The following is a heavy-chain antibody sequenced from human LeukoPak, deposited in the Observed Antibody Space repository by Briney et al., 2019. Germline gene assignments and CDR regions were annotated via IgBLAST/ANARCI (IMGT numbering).Heavy chain of an antibody. CDR1: GFTFSSYE. CDR3: ARQQLQLWYD. J-gene: IGHJ4*02. Sequence: GGSLRLSCAASGFTFSSYEMNWVRQAPGKGLEWVSYISSSAGTTYYADSAKGRFTISRDNAKNSLYLQMNSLRAEDTAVYYCARQQLQLWYDWGQGTLVTVSS. V-gene: IGHV3-48*03. CDR2: ISSSAGTT. D-gene: IGHD5-18*01.